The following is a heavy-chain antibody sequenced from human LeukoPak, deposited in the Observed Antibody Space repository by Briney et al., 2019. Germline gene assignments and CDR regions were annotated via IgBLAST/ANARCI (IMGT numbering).Heavy chain of an antibody. CDR1: GGSISSYY. CDR3: ARVGTVTSY. J-gene: IGHJ4*02. V-gene: IGHV4-59*08. Sequence: SETLSLTCTVSGGSISSYYWSWIRQPPGKGLEWIGYIYYSGSTNYNPSLKSRVTISVDTSKNQFSLKLSSETAADTAVYYCARVGTVTSYWGQGTLVTVSS. D-gene: IGHD4-11*01. CDR2: IYYSGST.